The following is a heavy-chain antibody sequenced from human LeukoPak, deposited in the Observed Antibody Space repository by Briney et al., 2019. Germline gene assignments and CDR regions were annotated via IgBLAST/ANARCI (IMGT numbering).Heavy chain of an antibody. Sequence: SETLSLTCTVSGGSISSYYWSWIRQPPGKGLEWIGYICYSGSTNYNPSLKSRVTISVDTSKNQFSLKLSSVTAADTAVYYCARGTRTRGNDAFDIWGQGTMVTVSS. CDR1: GGSISSYY. D-gene: IGHD1-7*01. CDR2: ICYSGST. J-gene: IGHJ3*02. V-gene: IGHV4-59*01. CDR3: ARGTRTRGNDAFDI.